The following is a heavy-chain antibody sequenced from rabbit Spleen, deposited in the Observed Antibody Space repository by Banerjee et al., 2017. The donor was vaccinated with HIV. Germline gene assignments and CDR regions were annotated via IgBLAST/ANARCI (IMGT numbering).Heavy chain of an antibody. CDR2: IDISRGKT. Sequence: QSLQESGGGLVQPEGSLTLTCTASGFSFSSSYDMCWVRQAPGKGLKLSACIDISRGKTYYASWAKGRFTISKTSSTTVTLQVTSLTAADSATYFCARDLNGGDRYYFDLWGPGTLVTVS. J-gene: IGHJ4*01. CDR1: GFSFSSSYD. CDR3: ARDLNGGDRYYFDL. V-gene: IGHV1S40*01. D-gene: IGHD1-1*01.